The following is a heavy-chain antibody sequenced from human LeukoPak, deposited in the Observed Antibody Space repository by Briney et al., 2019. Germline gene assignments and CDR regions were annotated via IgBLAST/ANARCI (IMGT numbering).Heavy chain of an antibody. Sequence: GGSLRLSCAASGFTFSNTWMNWVRQAPGKGLEWVGRIQSKTDGGTTEYAAPVKGRFTISRDDSKTTLYLQMNSLKTEDTAVYYCAALTVRGVINIWGQGTLVTVSS. V-gene: IGHV3-15*01. CDR2: IQSKTDGGTT. CDR3: AALTVRGVINI. D-gene: IGHD3-10*01. J-gene: IGHJ4*02. CDR1: GFTFSNTW.